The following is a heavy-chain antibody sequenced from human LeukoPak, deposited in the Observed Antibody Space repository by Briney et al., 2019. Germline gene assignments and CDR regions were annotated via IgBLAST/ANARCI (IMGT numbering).Heavy chain of an antibody. Sequence: PGGSLRLSCVASGFPFSSYWMTWVRQAPGKGLEWVANIKQDGSKKSYVDSVKGRFTISRDNAKNSLYLQMNSLRAEDTAVYYCARDLDGSGNFDYWGQGTLVTVSS. V-gene: IGHV3-7*01. J-gene: IGHJ4*02. CDR1: GFPFSSYW. CDR2: IKQDGSKK. CDR3: ARDLDGSGNFDY. D-gene: IGHD3-10*01.